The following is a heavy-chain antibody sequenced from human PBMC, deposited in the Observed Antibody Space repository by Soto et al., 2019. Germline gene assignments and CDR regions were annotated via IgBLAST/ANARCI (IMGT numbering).Heavy chain of an antibody. Sequence: ETLSLTCTVSGGSISSYYWSWIRQPPGKGLEWIGYIYYTGYTNYNPSLKSRVTISVDTSKNQFSLNVSSVTAADTAVYYCARVKWCGESGFDYWGQGTLVTVSS. V-gene: IGHV4-59*01. CDR3: ARVKWCGESGFDY. D-gene: IGHD3-10*01. CDR1: GGSISSYY. J-gene: IGHJ4*02. CDR2: IYYTGYT.